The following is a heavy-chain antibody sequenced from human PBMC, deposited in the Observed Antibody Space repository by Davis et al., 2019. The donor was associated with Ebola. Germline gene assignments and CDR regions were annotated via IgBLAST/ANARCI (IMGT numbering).Heavy chain of an antibody. CDR1: GDTFNNYA. D-gene: IGHD3-9*01. CDR3: ATSLTSHYYFGEGV. V-gene: IGHV1-69*06. Sequence: SVKVSCKASGDTFNNYAFTWVRQAPGQGLEWLGAVIPIFGTTNYAQDFQGRVTITADRSKSTAYMEVSSLRSDDTAVYYCATSLTSHYYFGEGVWGQGTTVTVSS. CDR2: VIPIFGTT. J-gene: IGHJ6*02.